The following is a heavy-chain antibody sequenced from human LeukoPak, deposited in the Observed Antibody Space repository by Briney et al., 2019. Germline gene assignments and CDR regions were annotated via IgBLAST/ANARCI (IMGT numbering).Heavy chain of an antibody. D-gene: IGHD5-24*01. V-gene: IGHV3-21*01. Sequence: GGSLRLSCAASGFTFSSYSMNWARQAPGKGLEWVSSISSSSSYIYYADSAKGRFTISRDNAKNSLYLQMNSLRAEDTAVYYCAREEDRATIVGEVSFGDYWGQGTLVTVSS. CDR1: GFTFSSYS. J-gene: IGHJ4*02. CDR2: ISSSSSYI. CDR3: AREEDRATIVGEVSFGDY.